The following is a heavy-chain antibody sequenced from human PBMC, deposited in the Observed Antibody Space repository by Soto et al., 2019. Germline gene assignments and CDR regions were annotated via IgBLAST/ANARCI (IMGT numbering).Heavy chain of an antibody. Sequence: SQTLSLTCAISVDGVSSNSAAWNWIRQSPSRGLEWLGRTYYRSRWYNDYAVSVRSRITVNPDTSKNQFSLQLTSVTPEDTAVYYCAGTTSHYWYYMDVWGKGTTVTVSS. V-gene: IGHV6-1*01. CDR1: VDGVSSNSAA. D-gene: IGHD1-7*01. CDR2: TYYRSRWYN. CDR3: AGTTSHYWYYMDV. J-gene: IGHJ6*03.